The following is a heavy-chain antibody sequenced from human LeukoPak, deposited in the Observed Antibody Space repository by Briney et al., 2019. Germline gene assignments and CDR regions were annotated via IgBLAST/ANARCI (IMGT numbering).Heavy chain of an antibody. V-gene: IGHV3-21*01. Sequence: GGSLRLSCAASGLTFSSYSMNWVRQAPGKGLEWVSSISSSSSYIHYADSVKGRFTISRDNAKNSLYLQMNSLRAEDTAVYYCARRRITMVRGAFYPYGMDVWGQGTTVTVSS. CDR2: ISSSSSYI. D-gene: IGHD3-10*01. J-gene: IGHJ6*02. CDR1: GLTFSSYS. CDR3: ARRRITMVRGAFYPYGMDV.